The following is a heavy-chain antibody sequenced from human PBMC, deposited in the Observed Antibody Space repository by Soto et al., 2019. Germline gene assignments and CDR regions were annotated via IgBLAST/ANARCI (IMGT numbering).Heavy chain of an antibody. CDR2: IRGKANSYET. V-gene: IGHV3-73*01. J-gene: IGHJ5*02. CDR3: TSRYCSSASCHT. Sequence: EVQLVESGGGLVQPGGSLKLSCVASGYTFSGSAFHWVRQASGKGLEWVGRIRGKANSYETAYAESVKGRFTISRDDSKHTAFLQMNSLKTEDTAVYYCTSRYCSSASCHTWGQGTRVTVSS. D-gene: IGHD2-2*01. CDR1: GYTFSGSA.